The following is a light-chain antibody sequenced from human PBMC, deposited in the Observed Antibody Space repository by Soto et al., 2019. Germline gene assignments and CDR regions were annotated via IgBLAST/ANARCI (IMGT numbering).Light chain of an antibody. CDR3: QQYNTYWT. CDR2: DAS. Sequence: DIQMTQFPSALSASVGDRVTITCRASQNVNNWLAWYQHKPGKAPQLLTYDASVLETGVPSRFSGSGSGTEFTLAISGLQSDDFATYYCQQYNTYWTFGPGTKV. V-gene: IGKV1-5*01. J-gene: IGKJ1*01. CDR1: QNVNNW.